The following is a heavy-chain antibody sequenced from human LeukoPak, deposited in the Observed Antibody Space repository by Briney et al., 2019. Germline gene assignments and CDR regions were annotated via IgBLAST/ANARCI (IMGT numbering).Heavy chain of an antibody. D-gene: IGHD3-9*01. CDR2: ISYDGSNK. J-gene: IGHJ4*02. Sequence: GGSLRLSCAASGFTFSSYAMHWVRQAPGKGLEWVAVISYDGSNKYYADSVKGRFTISRDNSKNTLYLQMNSLRAEDTAVYYCAKTHLTVPLDYWGQGTLVTVSS. CDR3: AKTHLTVPLDY. CDR1: GFTFSSYA. V-gene: IGHV3-30*04.